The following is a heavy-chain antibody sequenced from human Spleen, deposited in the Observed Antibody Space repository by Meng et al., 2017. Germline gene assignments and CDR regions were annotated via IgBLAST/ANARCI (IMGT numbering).Heavy chain of an antibody. CDR1: GFTFSNAW. CDR2: IKSKTDGGTT. D-gene: IGHD6-13*01. J-gene: IGHJ6*02. CDR3: TTDLAAAAPVYYYYGMDV. Sequence: GESLKISCAASGFTFSNAWMSWVRQAPGKGLEWVGRIKSKTDGGTTDYAAPVKGRFTISRDDSKNTLYLQMNSLKTEDTAVYYCTTDLAAAAPVYYYYGMDVWGQGTTVTVSS. V-gene: IGHV3-15*01.